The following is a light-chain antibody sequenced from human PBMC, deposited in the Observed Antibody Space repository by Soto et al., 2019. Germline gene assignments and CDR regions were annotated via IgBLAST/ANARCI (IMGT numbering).Light chain of an antibody. CDR2: AAS. J-gene: IGKJ5*01. Sequence: SPAFVSASEGDRVTITCLASQGISSYLAWYQQKPGKAPKLLIYAASTLQSGVPSRFSGSGSGTEFTLTISSLQPEDVATYYCPQLNSYPRSFGQVTLLEI. V-gene: IGKV1-9*01. CDR3: PQLNSYPRS. CDR1: QGISSY.